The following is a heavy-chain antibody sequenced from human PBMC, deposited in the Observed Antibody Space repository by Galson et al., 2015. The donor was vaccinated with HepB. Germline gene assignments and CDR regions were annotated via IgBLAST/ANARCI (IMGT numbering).Heavy chain of an antibody. CDR3: ARDYYGSGKNFDY. D-gene: IGHD3-10*01. Sequence: SLRLSCAASGSTFSNYAMSWVRQAPGKGLEWVSVISGGGKSTYYADSVKGRFTISRDNAKNSLYLQMNSLRAEDTAVYYCARDYYGSGKNFDYWGQGTLVTVSS. J-gene: IGHJ4*02. CDR1: GSTFSNYA. V-gene: IGHV3-21*01. CDR2: ISGGGKST.